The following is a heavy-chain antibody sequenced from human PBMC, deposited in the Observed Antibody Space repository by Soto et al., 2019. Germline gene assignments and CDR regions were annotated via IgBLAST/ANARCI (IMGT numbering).Heavy chain of an antibody. CDR1: GGSISIGDYY. CDR2: IYYSGST. CDR3: ARVRAAAGTSYYFDS. D-gene: IGHD6-13*01. Sequence: KPSGTLSLTCTASGGSISIGDYYWSWIRQPPGKGLEWIGYIYYSGSTYYNPSLKSRVTISVDTSKNQFSLKLSSVTAADTAVYYCARVRAAAGTSYYFDSCGQGTLVTVSS. V-gene: IGHV4-30-4*01. J-gene: IGHJ4*02.